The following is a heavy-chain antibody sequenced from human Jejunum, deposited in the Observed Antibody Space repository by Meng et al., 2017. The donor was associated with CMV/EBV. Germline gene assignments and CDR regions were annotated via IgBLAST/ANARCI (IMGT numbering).Heavy chain of an antibody. V-gene: IGHV4-4*07. CDR3: ARGPGASTREGFDY. CDR2: FYSSDTY. CDR1: AGSVNNYY. D-gene: IGHD1-26*01. J-gene: IGHJ4*02. Sequence: QVHSPEPVPRLLKPSHTLSLTATVSAGSVNNYYWSWIRQSAGKGLEWIGRFYSSDTYNYHPPLDSRVTMSLDTSKNQFSLNLRSVTAADTATYYCARGPGASTREGFDYWGLGTLVTVSS.